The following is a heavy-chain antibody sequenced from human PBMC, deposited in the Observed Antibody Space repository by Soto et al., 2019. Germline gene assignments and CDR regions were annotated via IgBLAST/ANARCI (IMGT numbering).Heavy chain of an antibody. CDR2: INHSGST. Sequence: SETLSLTCAVYGGSFSGYYWSWIRQPPGKGLEWIGEINHSGSTNYNPSLKSRVTISVDTSKNQFSLKLSSVTAADTAVYYCARKSYYGSGSYYKNVMVATITFFDYWGQGTLVTVSS. V-gene: IGHV4-34*01. D-gene: IGHD3-10*01. CDR3: ARKSYYGSGSYYKNVMVATITFFDY. CDR1: GGSFSGYY. J-gene: IGHJ4*02.